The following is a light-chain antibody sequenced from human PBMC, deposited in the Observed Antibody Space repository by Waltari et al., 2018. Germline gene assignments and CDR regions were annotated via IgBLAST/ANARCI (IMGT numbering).Light chain of an antibody. V-gene: IGLV2-11*01. CDR3: CSYAGTYTLI. CDR2: DVT. J-gene: IGLJ2*01. CDR1: SSDVGGCNY. Sequence: QSALTQPRSVSGSPGQSVTISCTGTSSDVGGCNYVSWYQQHPGKAPKLMIYDVTKRPSGVPYRFSASKSGNTASLTISGLQAEDEADYYCCSYAGTYTLIFGGGTKLTVL.